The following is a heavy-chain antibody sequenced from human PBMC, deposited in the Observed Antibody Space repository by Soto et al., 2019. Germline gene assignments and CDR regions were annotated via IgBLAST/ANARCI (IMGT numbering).Heavy chain of an antibody. Sequence: QLQLQESGSELVKPSQTLSLTCAVSGGSISSGGYSWSWIRQPPGKGLEWIGYIYHSGNIYYNPSLKSRVTISVDRSKTQFSLKLSSVTAADTAVYYCARIPSPWGQGTLVTVSS. CDR1: GGSISSGGYS. D-gene: IGHD2-21*01. CDR2: IYHSGNI. CDR3: ARIPSP. V-gene: IGHV4-30-2*01. J-gene: IGHJ5*02.